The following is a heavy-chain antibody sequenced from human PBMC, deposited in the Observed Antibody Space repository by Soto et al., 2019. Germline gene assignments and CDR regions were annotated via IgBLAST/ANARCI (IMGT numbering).Heavy chain of an antibody. CDR2: ISYDGSNK. J-gene: IGHJ6*02. D-gene: IGHD6-19*01. CDR3: ARGEGGWYFVRNYYYGMDV. CDR1: GFTFSSYA. V-gene: IGHV3-30-3*01. Sequence: LRLSCAASGFTFSSYAMHWVRQAPGKGLEWVAVISYDGSNKYYADSVKGRFTISRDNSKNTLYLQMNSLRAEDTAVYYCARGEGGWYFVRNYYYGMDVWGQGTTVTVSS.